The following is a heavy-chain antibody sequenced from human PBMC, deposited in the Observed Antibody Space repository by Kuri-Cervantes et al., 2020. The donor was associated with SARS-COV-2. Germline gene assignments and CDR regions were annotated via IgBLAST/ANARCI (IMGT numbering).Heavy chain of an antibody. V-gene: IGHV4-34*01. Sequence: GSLRLSCAVYGGSFSGYSWNWIRQPPGKGLEWIGEINDSGSTNYNPSLTSRVTISVDTSKKQFPLKLSSVTAADTAVYYCGRGALYHDFWSSTELYYYYYMDVWGKGTTVTVSS. CDR3: GRGALYHDFWSSTELYYYYYMDV. D-gene: IGHD3-3*01. CDR1: GGSFSGYS. CDR2: INDSGST. J-gene: IGHJ6*03.